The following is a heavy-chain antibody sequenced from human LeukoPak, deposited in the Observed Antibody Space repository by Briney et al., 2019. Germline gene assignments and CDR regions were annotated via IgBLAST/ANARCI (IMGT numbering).Heavy chain of an antibody. CDR3: ARDFYGDYD. D-gene: IGHD4-17*01. CDR1: GFSFSGYS. V-gene: IGHV3-48*01. CDR2: ISSGSRTI. J-gene: IGHJ4*02. Sequence: PGGSLRLSCAASGFSFSGYSMNWVRQAPGRGLEWISYISSGSRTIFYADSVKGRFTISRDNAKNSLYLLMDSLRAEDTAVYYCARDFYGDYDWGQGTLVTVSS.